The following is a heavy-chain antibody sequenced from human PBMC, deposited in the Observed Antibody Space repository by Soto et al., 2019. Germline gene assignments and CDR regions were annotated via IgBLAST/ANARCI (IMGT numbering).Heavy chain of an antibody. CDR2: IFWNDDK. D-gene: IGHD1-1*01. CDR3: AHLPIFNEGHDAFDI. Sequence: SGPTLVNPTQTLTLTCTFSGFSFSPSAVGVGWIRQPPGKALEWLALIFWNDDKRYSPSLKSRLTITKDTSKNQVVLTRTNMDPVHTATYYSAHLPIFNEGHDAFDIGGQGTMVTVSS. CDR1: GFSFSPSAVG. J-gene: IGHJ3*02. V-gene: IGHV2-5*01.